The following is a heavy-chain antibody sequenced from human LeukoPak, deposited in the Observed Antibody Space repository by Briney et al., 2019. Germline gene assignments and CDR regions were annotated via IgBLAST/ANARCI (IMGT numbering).Heavy chain of an antibody. CDR2: IIPIFGTA. D-gene: IGHD3-10*01. CDR3: ARGHRITMVRGVITKYYFDY. Sequence: GASVKVSSKASGGTFSSYAISWVRQAPGQGLEWMGGIIPIFGTANYAQKFQGRVTITTDESTSTAYMELSSLRSEDTAVYYCARGHRITMVRGVITKYYFDYWGQGTLVTVSS. CDR1: GGTFSSYA. V-gene: IGHV1-69*05. J-gene: IGHJ4*02.